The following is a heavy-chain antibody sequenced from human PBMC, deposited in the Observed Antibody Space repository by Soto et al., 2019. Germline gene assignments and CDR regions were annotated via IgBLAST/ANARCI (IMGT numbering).Heavy chain of an antibody. D-gene: IGHD3-10*01. J-gene: IGHJ5*01. Sequence: SVTGACRASGYNFTSYGISWVRQAPGQALEWMGWISAYNGNTNYAQKLQGRVTMTTDTSTSTAYMELRSLRSDDTDVYYCARGVLLWFGELRYWFDYWGPGTVVTVTS. V-gene: IGHV1-18*01. CDR3: ARGVLLWFGELRYWFDY. CDR2: ISAYNGNT. CDR1: GYNFTSYG.